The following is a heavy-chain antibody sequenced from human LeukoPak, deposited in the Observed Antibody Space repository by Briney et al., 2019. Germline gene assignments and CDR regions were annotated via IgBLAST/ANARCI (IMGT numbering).Heavy chain of an antibody. CDR1: GFTFDDYA. J-gene: IGHJ6*04. CDR3: AKGYCSSTSCLGDV. V-gene: IGHV3-9*01. CDR2: ISWNSGSI. D-gene: IGHD2-2*01. Sequence: GGSLRLSCAASGFTFDDYAMHWVRQAPGKGLEWVSGISWNSGSIGYADSVKGRFTISRDNAKNSLYLQMNSLRAEDTALYYCAKGYCSSTSCLGDVWGKGTTVTVSS.